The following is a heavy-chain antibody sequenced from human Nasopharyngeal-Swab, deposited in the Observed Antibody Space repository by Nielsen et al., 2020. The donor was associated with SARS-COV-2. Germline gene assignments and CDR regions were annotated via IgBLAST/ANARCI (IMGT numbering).Heavy chain of an antibody. Sequence: GGSLRLSCAASGFSFSEYYMSWIRKAPGKGLEWISDISSSGSITHYADSMKGRFTISRDNAKNSLYLQMNSLRAEDTAVYYCERPPPWYYYGMDVWGQGTTVTVSS. CDR2: ISSSGSIT. V-gene: IGHV3-11*04. CDR3: ERPPPWYYYGMDV. J-gene: IGHJ6*02. CDR1: GFSFSEYY.